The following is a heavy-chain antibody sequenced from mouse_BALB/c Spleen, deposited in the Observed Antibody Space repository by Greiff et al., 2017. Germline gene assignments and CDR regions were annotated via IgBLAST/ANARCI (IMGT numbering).Heavy chain of an antibody. D-gene: IGHD4-1*01. CDR3: TRSPAGTSYAMDY. J-gene: IGHJ4*01. V-gene: IGHV1S22*01. CDR2: IYPGSGST. Sequence: QQPGSELVRPGASVKLSCKASGYTFTSYWMHWVKQRPGQGLEWIGNIYPGSGSTNYDEKFKSKATLTVDTSSSTAYMQLSSLTSEDSAVYYCTRSPAGTSYAMDYWGQGTSVTVSS. CDR1: GYTFTSYW.